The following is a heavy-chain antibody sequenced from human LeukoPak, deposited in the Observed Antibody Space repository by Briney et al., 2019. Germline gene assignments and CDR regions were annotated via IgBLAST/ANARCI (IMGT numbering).Heavy chain of an antibody. J-gene: IGHJ4*02. CDR1: GGSLSGYS. Sequence: ASETLSLTCAVYGGSLSGYSWTWIRQPPGKGLEWIGEINHSGSTNYNPSLKSRVTISVDTSKNQFSLKLSSVTAADTAVYYCARGPPFGPLYSSSWYKRRGFDYWGQGTLVTVSS. D-gene: IGHD6-13*01. CDR2: INHSGST. CDR3: ARGPPFGPLYSSSWYKRRGFDY. V-gene: IGHV4-34*01.